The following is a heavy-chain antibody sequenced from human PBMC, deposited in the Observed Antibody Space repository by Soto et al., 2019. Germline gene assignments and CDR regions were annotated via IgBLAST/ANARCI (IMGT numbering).Heavy chain of an antibody. CDR2: IKQDGGEK. CDR3: GRDLRDWDSGSYSYDY. D-gene: IGHD1-26*01. V-gene: IGHV3-7*04. CDR1: GFTFSSYW. J-gene: IGHJ4*02. Sequence: EVQLVESGGGLVQPGGSLRLSCAASGFTFSSYWMSWVRQAPGKGLEWVANIKQDGGEKNYVDSVKGRFTISRDNAKKSLYLQMKRLRAEDTAVYYCGRDLRDWDSGSYSYDYWGQGTLVTVSS.